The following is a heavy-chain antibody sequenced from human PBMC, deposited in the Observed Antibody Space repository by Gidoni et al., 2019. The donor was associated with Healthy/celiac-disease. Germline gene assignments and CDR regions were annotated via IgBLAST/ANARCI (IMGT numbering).Heavy chain of an antibody. CDR1: GGTFSSYA. V-gene: IGHV1-69*01. CDR2: IIPIFGTA. J-gene: IGHJ4*02. Sequence: QVQLVQSGAEVKKPGSSVKVSCKSSGGTFSSYAISWVREALGQGLEWMGGIIPIFGTATYAQKFQGRVTITADESTSTAYMELSSLRSEDTAVYYCARDKGTSWTLPDYNWNYVGLHYWGQGTLATVSS. D-gene: IGHD1-7*01. CDR3: ARDKGTSWTLPDYNWNYVGLHY.